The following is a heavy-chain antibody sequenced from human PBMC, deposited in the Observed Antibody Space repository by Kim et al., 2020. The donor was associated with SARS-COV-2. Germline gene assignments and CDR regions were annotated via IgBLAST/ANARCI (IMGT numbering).Heavy chain of an antibody. CDR3: ARDRFPSGIVGATPGDY. D-gene: IGHD1-26*01. CDR2: INPSGGST. J-gene: IGHJ4*02. Sequence: ASVKVSCKASGYTFTSYYMHWVRQAPGQGLEWMGIINPSGGSTSYAQKFQGRVTMTRDTSTSTVYMELSSLRSEDTAVYYCARDRFPSGIVGATPGDYWGQGTLVTVSS. V-gene: IGHV1-46*01. CDR1: GYTFTSYY.